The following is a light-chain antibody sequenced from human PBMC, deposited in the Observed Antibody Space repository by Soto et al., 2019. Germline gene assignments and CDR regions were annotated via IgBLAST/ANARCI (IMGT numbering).Light chain of an antibody. CDR2: EVS. J-gene: IGLJ1*01. Sequence: QSALTQPASVSGSPGPSTTISCTGTSSDVGGYKYVSWYQQHPGKAPKLLIYEVSNRPSGVSNRFSGCKSGNTASLTICGLQAEDEADYYCSSYTGSSIYVFGTGTKVTVL. CDR3: SSYTGSSIYV. V-gene: IGLV2-14*01. CDR1: SSDVGGYKY.